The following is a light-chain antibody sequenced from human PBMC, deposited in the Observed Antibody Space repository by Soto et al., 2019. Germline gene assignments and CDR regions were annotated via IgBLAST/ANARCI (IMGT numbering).Light chain of an antibody. CDR3: CSYAGTVAYV. V-gene: IGLV2-14*03. CDR2: DVS. Sequence: QSALTQPASVSGSPGQSIAISCTGTSSDVGGYNYVTWYQQHPGKAPKLMIYDVSNRPSGVSDRFSGSKSGNTASLTISGLQAEDEGDYFCCSYAGTVAYVFGTGTKVTVL. CDR1: SSDVGGYNY. J-gene: IGLJ1*01.